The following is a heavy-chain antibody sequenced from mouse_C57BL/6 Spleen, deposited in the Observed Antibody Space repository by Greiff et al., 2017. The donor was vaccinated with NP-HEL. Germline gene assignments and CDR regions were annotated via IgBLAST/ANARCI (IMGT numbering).Heavy chain of an antibody. CDR3: AREEDGSFAY. J-gene: IGHJ3*01. CDR2: IYPGDGDT. V-gene: IGHV1-82*01. Sequence: VQLQQSGPELVKPGASVKISCKASGYAFSSSWMNWVKQRPGKGLEWIGRIYPGDGDTNYNGKFKGKATLTADKSSSTAYMQLSSLTSEDSDVYFCAREEDGSFAYWGQGTLVTVSA. CDR1: GYAFSSSW.